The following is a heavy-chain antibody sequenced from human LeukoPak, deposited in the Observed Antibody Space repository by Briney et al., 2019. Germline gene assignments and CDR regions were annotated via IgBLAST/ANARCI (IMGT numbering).Heavy chain of an antibody. CDR2: IYYSGST. V-gene: IGHV4-30-4*08. J-gene: IGHJ3*02. D-gene: IGHD3-22*01. CDR1: GGSISSGDYY. Sequence: SGTLSLTCTVSGGSISSGDYYWSWIRQPPGRGLEWIGYIYYSGSTYYNPSLKSRVTISVDTSKNQFSLKLSSVTAADTAVYYCASSRRYYYDSSGYYAFDIWGQGTMVTVSS. CDR3: ASSRRYYYDSSGYYAFDI.